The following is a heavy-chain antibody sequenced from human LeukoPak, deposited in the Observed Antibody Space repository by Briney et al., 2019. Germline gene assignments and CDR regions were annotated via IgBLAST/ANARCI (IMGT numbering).Heavy chain of an antibody. D-gene: IGHD3-22*01. Sequence: SSETLSLTCTVSGGSISSYYWSWIRQPPGKGLEWIGYIYYSGSTNYNPSLKSRVTISVDTSKNQFSLKLSSVTAADTAVYYCARHKYSGYSNYFDYWGQGTLVTVSS. V-gene: IGHV4-59*08. CDR1: GGSISSYY. J-gene: IGHJ4*02. CDR3: ARHKYSGYSNYFDY. CDR2: IYYSGST.